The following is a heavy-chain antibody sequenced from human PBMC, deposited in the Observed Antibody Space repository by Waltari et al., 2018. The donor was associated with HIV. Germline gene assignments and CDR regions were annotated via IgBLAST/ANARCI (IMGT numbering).Heavy chain of an antibody. J-gene: IGHJ5*02. Sequence: RLLWSRGDSDRTGGALRLSCPAYGSSLGSNSMIWARQASGKGLEWVSTIYGEGSTVSADAVEGSFSTSRETSKNMVPLLMDSLRTEDSAVYYCVREVFYYEESGRPGRFDPWGQGTLVAVSS. CDR3: VREVFYYEESGRPGRFDP. V-gene: IGHV3-66*01. D-gene: IGHD3-16*01. CDR2: IYGEGST. CDR1: GSSLGSNS.